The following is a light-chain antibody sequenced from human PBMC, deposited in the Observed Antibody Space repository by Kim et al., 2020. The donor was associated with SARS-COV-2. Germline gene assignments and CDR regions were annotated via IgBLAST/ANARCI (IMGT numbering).Light chain of an antibody. Sequence: ASHPNWFQQIPGHPPRALIYGTTTKRSCSPDRFSGSLLGGNAALTLSAAQPEDEGEYYCLLYSGGVHVFGPGTPVTVL. V-gene: IGLV7-43*01. J-gene: IGLJ1*01. CDR2: GTT. CDR1: ASH. CDR3: LLYSGGVHV.